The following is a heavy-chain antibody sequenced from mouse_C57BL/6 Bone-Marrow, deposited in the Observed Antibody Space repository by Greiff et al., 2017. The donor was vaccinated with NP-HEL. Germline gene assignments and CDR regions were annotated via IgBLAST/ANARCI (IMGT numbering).Heavy chain of an antibody. CDR2: IHPNSGST. CDR1: GYTFTSYW. Sequence: VQLQQPGAELVKPGASVKLSCKASGYTFTSYWMHWVKQRPGQGLEWIGMIHPNSGSTNYNEKFKSKATLTVDKSSSTAYMQLSSLTSEESAVYYCARTQFYYYGSSPFAYWGQGTLVTVSA. CDR3: ARTQFYYYGSSPFAY. V-gene: IGHV1-64*01. D-gene: IGHD1-1*01. J-gene: IGHJ3*01.